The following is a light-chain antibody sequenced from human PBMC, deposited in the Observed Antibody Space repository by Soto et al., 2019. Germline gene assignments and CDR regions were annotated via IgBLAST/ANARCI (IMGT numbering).Light chain of an antibody. J-gene: IGKJ3*01. V-gene: IGKV3-20*01. CDR3: QQYRSSLFT. CDR2: GAS. Sequence: EIVLTQSPGTLSLSPGERATLSCRASQSVSSSYFAWYQQKPGEPPRLLNYGASSRATGIPDRFSGSGSGTDFTLTISRLESEDFAVYYCQQYRSSLFTFGPGTKLDIK. CDR1: QSVSSSY.